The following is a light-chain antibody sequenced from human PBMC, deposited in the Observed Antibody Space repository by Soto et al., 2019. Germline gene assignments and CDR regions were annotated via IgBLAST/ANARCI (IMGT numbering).Light chain of an antibody. V-gene: IGLV2-14*01. CDR2: EVS. J-gene: IGLJ1*01. CDR3: SSYTSFSTYV. Sequence: QSALTQPASVSGSPGQSITISCTGTSSDVGGYNYVSWYQQHPGKAPKLMISEVSNRPSGVSNRFSGSKSANTASLTISGLQAEDEADYYCSSYTSFSTYVFGTGTKLTVL. CDR1: SSDVGGYNY.